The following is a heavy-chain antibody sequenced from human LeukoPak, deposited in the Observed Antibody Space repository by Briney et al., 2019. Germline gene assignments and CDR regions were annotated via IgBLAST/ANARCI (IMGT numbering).Heavy chain of an antibody. CDR2: ISYDGSDE. Sequence: GRSLRLFCAASGFTFSNYAMHWVRQAPGKGLEWVAVISYDGSDESYAHSVKGRFTISRDNSKNTLYLQMNSLRAEDTGVYYCAREVGAGPPNAYWGQGTLVTVSS. CDR1: GFTFSNYA. V-gene: IGHV3-30*04. J-gene: IGHJ4*02. CDR3: AREVGAGPPNAY. D-gene: IGHD1-26*01.